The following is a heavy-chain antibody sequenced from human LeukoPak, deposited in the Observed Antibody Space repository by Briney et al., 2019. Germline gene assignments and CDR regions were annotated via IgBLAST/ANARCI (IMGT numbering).Heavy chain of an antibody. V-gene: IGHV3-15*01. Sequence: GGSLRLSCAASGFTFNNAWMSWVRQAPGKGLEWVGRIKSESDGGTTDYAAPVKGRFTIFRDDSKNTLYLQMNSLNTEDTAVYYCTTIKVTWGYWGQGTLVTVSS. J-gene: IGHJ4*02. CDR2: IKSESDGGTT. CDR3: TTIKVTWGY. D-gene: IGHD7-27*01. CDR1: GFTFNNAW.